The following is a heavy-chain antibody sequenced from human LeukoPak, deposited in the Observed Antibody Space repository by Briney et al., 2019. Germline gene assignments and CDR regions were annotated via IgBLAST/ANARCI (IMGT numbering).Heavy chain of an antibody. CDR1: GYSISSGYY. J-gene: IGHJ4*02. D-gene: IGHD6-19*01. Sequence: SETLSLTCAVSGYSISSGYYWGWIRQPPGKGLEWIGSIYHSGSTYYNPSLKSRVTISVDTSKNQLSLKLSSVTAADTALYYCARRGRGWYLNDYWGQGTLVTVSS. V-gene: IGHV4-38-2*01. CDR3: ARRGRGWYLNDY. CDR2: IYHSGST.